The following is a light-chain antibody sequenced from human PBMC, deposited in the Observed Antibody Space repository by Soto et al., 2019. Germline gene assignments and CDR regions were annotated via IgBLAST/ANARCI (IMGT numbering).Light chain of an antibody. CDR3: MQSTHWPPT. V-gene: IGKV2-30*01. J-gene: IGKJ1*01. CDR2: LTS. Sequence: DVVMTQSPLSLPVTLGQSASISCRSSQSIAYSDGYTYMNWFQQRPGQSPRRLISLTSRRDSGVPDRFSGSGLGTDFTLTISRVEAEDVGIYYCMQSTHWPPTFGRGTTVEIK. CDR1: QSIAYSDGYTY.